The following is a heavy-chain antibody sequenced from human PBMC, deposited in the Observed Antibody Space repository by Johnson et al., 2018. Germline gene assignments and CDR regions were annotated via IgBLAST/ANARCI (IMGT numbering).Heavy chain of an antibody. D-gene: IGHD3-10*01. CDR2: MSPDNGNT. V-gene: IGHV1-8*01. J-gene: IGHJ4*02. CDR1: GCTFTSYD. CDR3: VRPPYYNSG. Sequence: QVQLVQSGAEVKKPGASVKVSCKASGCTFTSYDINWVRQATGQGLEWLGWMSPDNGNTGYEPKFHGRVTMTRNTSISTAYMELSSLKSEDTAVFCCVRPPYYNSGWGQGTLVTVSS.